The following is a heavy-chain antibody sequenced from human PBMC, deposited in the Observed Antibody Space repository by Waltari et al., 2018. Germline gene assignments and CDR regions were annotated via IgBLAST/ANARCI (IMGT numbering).Heavy chain of an antibody. Sequence: QVQLQESGPGLVKPSETLSLTCTVSGGSISSYYWSWIRQPAGMGLEWIGRIYTSGSTNYNPSLKSRVTMSVDTSKNQFSLKLSSVTAADTAVYYCAREGLYYDILTGYYRDAFDIWGQGTMVTVSS. CDR1: GGSISSYY. CDR3: AREGLYYDILTGYYRDAFDI. D-gene: IGHD3-9*01. CDR2: IYTSGST. J-gene: IGHJ3*02. V-gene: IGHV4-4*07.